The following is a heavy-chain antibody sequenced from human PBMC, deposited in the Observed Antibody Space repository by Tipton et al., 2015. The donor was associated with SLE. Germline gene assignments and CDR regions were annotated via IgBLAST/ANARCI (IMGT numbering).Heavy chain of an antibody. Sequence: SLRLSCAASGFTFSSYAMYWVRQAPGKGLEWVAVISYDGSNKYYADSVKGRFTISRDNSKNTLYLQMNSLRAEDTAVYYCAEEELLGVFDYWGQGTLVTVSS. CDR1: GFTFSSYA. J-gene: IGHJ4*02. V-gene: IGHV3-30*04. CDR3: AEEELLGVFDY. D-gene: IGHD1-26*01. CDR2: ISYDGSNK.